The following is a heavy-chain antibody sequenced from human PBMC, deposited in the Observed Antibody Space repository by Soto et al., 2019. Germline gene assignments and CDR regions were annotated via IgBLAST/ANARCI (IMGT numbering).Heavy chain of an antibody. Sequence: EVQLVESGGGLVQPGGSLKLSCAASGFTFSGCAMHWVRQASGKGLEWLGRIRSKPNNYATEYAASVQGRFTISRDDSTNTAYLEMNSLKTEDTAVYYCTRWAYSYGWYFDYWGKGALVTVSS. D-gene: IGHD6-19*01. V-gene: IGHV3-73*01. CDR2: IRSKPNNYAT. J-gene: IGHJ4*02. CDR3: TRWAYSYGWYFDY. CDR1: GFTFSGCA.